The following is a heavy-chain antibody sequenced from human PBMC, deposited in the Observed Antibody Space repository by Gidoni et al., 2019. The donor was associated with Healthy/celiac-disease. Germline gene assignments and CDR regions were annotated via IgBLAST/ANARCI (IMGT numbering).Heavy chain of an antibody. CDR3: SRGPGSYYYYYGMDV. CDR2: ISSSCSTI. CDR1: GFTLSSYA. D-gene: IGHD1-26*01. Sequence: EVQLVESGGGLVQPEGSLRLSCAAYGFTLSSYAMNWFRQAPGKGLEWVSYISSSCSTIYYADSVKGRFTISRDNAKNSLYLQMNSLRAEDTAVYYCSRGPGSYYYYYGMDVWGQGTTVTVSS. V-gene: IGHV3-48*03. J-gene: IGHJ6*02.